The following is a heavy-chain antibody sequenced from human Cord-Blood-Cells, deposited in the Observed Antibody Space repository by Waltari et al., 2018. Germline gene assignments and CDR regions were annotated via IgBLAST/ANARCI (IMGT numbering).Heavy chain of an antibody. D-gene: IGHD6-13*01. CDR2: INPNSGGT. CDR1: GYTFTGYY. Sequence: QLVLSAGAAQKTGTSMRLSCEPSGYTFTGYYMHWVRHAPGQGLEWMGWINPNSGGTNYAQKFPDWVTMSRDTSISTADMELSRLRSDGTAVYYCGRGHIAAAGHDAFEVWGQGTMVTVSS. CDR3: GRGHIAAAGHDAFEV. J-gene: IGHJ3*01. V-gene: IGHV1-2*04.